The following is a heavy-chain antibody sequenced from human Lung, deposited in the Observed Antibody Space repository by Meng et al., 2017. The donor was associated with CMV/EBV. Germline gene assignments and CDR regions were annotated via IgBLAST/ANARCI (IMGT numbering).Heavy chain of an antibody. CDR2: ISTYNGDT. Sequence: SVXVSCKPSGYTFTGYGINWVRQAPGQGLEWMAWISTYNGDTNYAQKFQGRATVTTDTSTGTVYMELRSPTSDDTAVYFCARGNWNIDYWGQGTLVTVSS. CDR1: GYTFTGYG. V-gene: IGHV1-18*01. CDR3: ARGNWNIDY. D-gene: IGHD1/OR15-1a*01. J-gene: IGHJ4*02.